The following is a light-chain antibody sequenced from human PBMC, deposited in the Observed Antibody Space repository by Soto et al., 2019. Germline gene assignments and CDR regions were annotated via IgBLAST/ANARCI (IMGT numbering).Light chain of an antibody. CDR2: GAS. J-gene: IGKJ1*01. Sequence: EIVMPQSSVTLSVSPGERATLSSRASQSVSSNLAWYQQKPGQAPRLLIYGASTRATGIPARFSGSGSGTEFTLTISSLQSEDFAVYYCQQYNNWPPFGQGTKVDIK. CDR3: QQYNNWPP. V-gene: IGKV3-15*01. CDR1: QSVSSN.